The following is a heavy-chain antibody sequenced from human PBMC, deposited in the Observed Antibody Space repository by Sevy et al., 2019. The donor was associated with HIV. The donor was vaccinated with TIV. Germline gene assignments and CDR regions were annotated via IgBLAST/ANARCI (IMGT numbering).Heavy chain of an antibody. Sequence: GGSLRLSCTASGFTFGDYAMSWFRQAPGKGLEWVGFIRSKAYGGTTEYAASVKGRFTISREDSKSIAYLQMNSLKTEDTAVYYCTRDLRERDIVVVPASLYGMDVWGQGTTVTVSS. CDR3: TRDLRERDIVVVPASLYGMDV. V-gene: IGHV3-49*03. J-gene: IGHJ6*02. CDR2: IRSKAYGGTT. CDR1: GFTFGDYA. D-gene: IGHD2-2*01.